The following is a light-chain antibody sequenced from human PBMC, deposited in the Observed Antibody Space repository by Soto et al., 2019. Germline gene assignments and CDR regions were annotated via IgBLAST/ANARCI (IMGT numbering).Light chain of an antibody. V-gene: IGLV7-46*01. Sequence: QAVVTQEPSLTVSPGGTVTLTCGSSTGAVTSGHYPYWVQQRSGQAPRTLIYDAVNRHSWTPARCSGSLLGGKAALTLSGAQPEDEGDYYCRLYYGGVVLFGGGTKLTVL. CDR1: TGAVTSGHY. CDR3: RLYYGGVVL. J-gene: IGLJ2*01. CDR2: DAV.